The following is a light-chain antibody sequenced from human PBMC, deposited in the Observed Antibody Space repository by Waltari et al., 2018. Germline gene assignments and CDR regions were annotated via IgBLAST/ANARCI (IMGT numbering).Light chain of an antibody. J-gene: IGLJ1*01. V-gene: IGLV1-44*01. CDR2: SNN. Sequence: QSVLTQPPSASGTPGQRVTISCSGSSSNIGSNTVNWYQQLPGKAPKLLIHSNNQRPSGVPDLFSGSKSGTSASLAISGLQSEDEADYYCAAWDDSLNGLYVFGTGTKVTVL. CDR3: AAWDDSLNGLYV. CDR1: SSNIGSNT.